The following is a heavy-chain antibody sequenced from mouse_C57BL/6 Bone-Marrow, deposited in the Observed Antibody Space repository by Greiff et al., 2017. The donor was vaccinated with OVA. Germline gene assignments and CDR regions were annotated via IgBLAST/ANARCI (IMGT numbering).Heavy chain of an antibody. Sequence: VQLQQSGTVLARPGASVKMSCKTSGYTFTSYWMHWVKQRPGQGLEWIGAIYPGNSDTSYNQKFKGKAKLTAVTSASTAYMELSSLTNEDSAVYYCTRNYYGSSYGGYYAMDYWGQGTSVTVSS. D-gene: IGHD1-1*01. CDR1: GYTFTSYW. J-gene: IGHJ4*01. V-gene: IGHV1-5*01. CDR2: IYPGNSDT. CDR3: TRNYYGSSYGGYYAMDY.